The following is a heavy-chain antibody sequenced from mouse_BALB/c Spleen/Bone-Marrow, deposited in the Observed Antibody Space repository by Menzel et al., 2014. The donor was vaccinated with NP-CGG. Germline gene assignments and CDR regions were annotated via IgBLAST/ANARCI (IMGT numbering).Heavy chain of an antibody. CDR2: IDPASGNT. D-gene: IGHD1-1*01. J-gene: IGHJ3*01. CDR1: GFNIKDTY. V-gene: IGHV14-3*02. CDR3: AAYYYVSSYGFAY. Sequence: EVKLVESGAELVKPGASVKLSCTASGFNIKDTYMHWVKQRPEQGLEWIGRIDPASGNTKFDPKFQGKATIASDTSSNTAYLQLGSLTSEDTAVYYCAAYYYVSSYGFAYWGQGTLVTVSA.